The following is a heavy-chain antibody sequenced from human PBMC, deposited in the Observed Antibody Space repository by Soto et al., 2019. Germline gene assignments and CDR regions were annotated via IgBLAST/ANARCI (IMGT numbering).Heavy chain of an antibody. CDR1: GFTFSSYS. V-gene: IGHV3-21*01. D-gene: IGHD6-13*01. CDR2: ISSSSSYI. Sequence: GGSLRLSCAASGFTFSSYSMNWVRQAPGKGLEWVSSISSSSSYIYYADSVKGRFTISRDNAKNSLYLQMNSLRGEDTAVYYCATSTYSSSWLGALGHYYYYGMDVWGQGTTVTVSS. J-gene: IGHJ6*02. CDR3: ATSTYSSSWLGALGHYYYYGMDV.